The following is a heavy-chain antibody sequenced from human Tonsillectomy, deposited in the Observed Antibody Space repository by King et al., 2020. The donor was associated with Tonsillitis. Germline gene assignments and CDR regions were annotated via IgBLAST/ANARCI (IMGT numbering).Heavy chain of an antibody. J-gene: IGHJ4*02. V-gene: IGHV3-13*01. CDR1: GFSFSGYD. Sequence: VQLVESGGGLAQPGGSLRLSCAASGFSFSGYDMHWVRQATGKPLEWVSAIVPDGDTYYPDSVKGRFSISRENAKTSLYLRMSSLRAEDTAVYYCARGVDFVRGVLYFDAWGQGALVSVSS. D-gene: IGHD3-10*02. CDR2: IVPDGDT. CDR3: ARGVDFVRGVLYFDA.